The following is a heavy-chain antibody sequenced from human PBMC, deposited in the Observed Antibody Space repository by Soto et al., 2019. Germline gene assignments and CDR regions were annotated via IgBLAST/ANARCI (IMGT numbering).Heavy chain of an antibody. CDR2: IIPIFGTA. CDR1: GGTFSSYA. V-gene: IGHV1-69*06. CDR3: ARSREGWLQTGAFDI. D-gene: IGHD5-12*01. Sequence: QVQLVQSGAEVKKPGSSVTVSCKASGGTFSSYAISCVRQAPGQGLEWMGGIIPIFGTANYAPKFQCRVNITAENSTSTAYMELCSVSSEDTAVYYCARSREGWLQTGAFDIWGPGTMVPVSS. J-gene: IGHJ3*02.